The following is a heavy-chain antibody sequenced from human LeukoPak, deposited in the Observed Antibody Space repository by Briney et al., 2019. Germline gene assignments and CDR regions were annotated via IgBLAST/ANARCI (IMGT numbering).Heavy chain of an antibody. CDR2: IYYSGST. D-gene: IGHD2-2*01. J-gene: IGHJ5*02. Sequence: SETLSLTCTVSGGSISSYYWSWIRQPPGKGLEWIGYIYYSGSTNYNPSLKSRVTISVDTSKNQFSLKLSSVTAADTAVYYCARRTVVVPAANWFDPWGQGTLVTVSS. CDR1: GGSISSYY. V-gene: IGHV4-59*08. CDR3: ARRTVVVPAANWFDP.